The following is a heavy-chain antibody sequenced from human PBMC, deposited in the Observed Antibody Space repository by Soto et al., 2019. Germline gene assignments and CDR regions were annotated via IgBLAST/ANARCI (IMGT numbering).Heavy chain of an antibody. CDR1: GGSFSGYY. Sequence: SETLSLTCAVYGGSFSGYYWSWIRQPPGKGLEWIGEINHSGSTNYNPSLKSRVTISVDTSKNQFSLKLSSVTAADTAVYYCAREVSTPTLNWFDPWGQGTLVTVSS. V-gene: IGHV4-34*01. CDR3: AREVSTPTLNWFDP. J-gene: IGHJ5*02. CDR2: INHSGST.